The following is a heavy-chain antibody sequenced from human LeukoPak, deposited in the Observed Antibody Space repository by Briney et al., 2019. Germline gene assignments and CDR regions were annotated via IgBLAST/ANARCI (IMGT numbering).Heavy chain of an antibody. V-gene: IGHV1-69*01. CDR2: IIPIFGTA. CDR1: GGTFSSYA. Sequence: SVKVSCKASGGTFSSYAISWVRQAPGQGLEWMGGIIPIFGTANYAQKFQGRVTIIADESTSTAYMELSSLRSEDTAVYYCARGVVGATTGAYSFDYWGQGTLVTVSS. J-gene: IGHJ4*02. D-gene: IGHD1-26*01. CDR3: ARGVVGATTGAYSFDY.